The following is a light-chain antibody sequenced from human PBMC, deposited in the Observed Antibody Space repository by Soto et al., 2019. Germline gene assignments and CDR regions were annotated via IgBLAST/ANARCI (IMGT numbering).Light chain of an antibody. Sequence: DIVMTQSPDSLAVSLGERATINCKSSQSVLFSSNNRNYLAWYQQKPGQPPKLLLYWASTRESGVPDRFSGSGSGTDFTLTISSLQAEDAAVYYCQQYYSTPLTFGGGTKVEIK. CDR3: QQYYSTPLT. J-gene: IGKJ4*01. CDR1: QSVLFSSNNRNY. V-gene: IGKV4-1*01. CDR2: WAS.